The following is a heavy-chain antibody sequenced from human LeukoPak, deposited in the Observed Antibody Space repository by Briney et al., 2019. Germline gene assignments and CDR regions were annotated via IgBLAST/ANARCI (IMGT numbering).Heavy chain of an antibody. CDR3: LVTTRSRGFDY. CDR2: IRQDGSVQ. Sequence: GGSLRLSCAASGFTFSSYWMSGVRQAPGKGLEWVANIRQDGSVQNYVDSVKGRFTISRDNPKNSVYLQMSSLRAEDTALYYCLVTTRSRGFDYWGQGTLVTVSS. V-gene: IGHV3-7*01. CDR1: GFTFSSYW. D-gene: IGHD1/OR15-1a*01. J-gene: IGHJ4*02.